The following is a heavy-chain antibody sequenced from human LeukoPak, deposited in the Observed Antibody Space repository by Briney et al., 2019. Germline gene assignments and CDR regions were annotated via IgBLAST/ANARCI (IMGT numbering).Heavy chain of an antibody. CDR1: GGSFSGYY. CDR2: INHSGST. D-gene: IGHD6-13*01. CDR3: ARVFRSSSWYINWYFDL. J-gene: IGHJ2*01. V-gene: IGHV4-34*01. Sequence: SETLSLTCAVYGGSFSGYYWSWIRQPPGKGLEWIGEINHSGSTNYNPSLKSRVTISVDTSKNQLSLKLSSVTAADTAVYYCARVFRSSSWYINWYFDLWGRGTLVTVSS.